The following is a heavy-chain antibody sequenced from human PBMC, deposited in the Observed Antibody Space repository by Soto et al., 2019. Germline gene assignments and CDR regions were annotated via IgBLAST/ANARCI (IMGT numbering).Heavy chain of an antibody. CDR3: ARGNVWDTAMPTSIYYYYGMDV. CDR2: IYPGDSDT. J-gene: IGHJ6*02. CDR1: GYSFTSYW. V-gene: IGHV5-51*01. Sequence: GESLKISCKGSGYSFTSYWIGWVRQMPGKGLEWMGIIYPGDSDTRYSPSFQGQVTISADKSISTAYLQWSSLKASDTAMYYCARGNVWDTAMPTSIYYYYGMDVWGQGTTVPVSS. D-gene: IGHD5-18*01.